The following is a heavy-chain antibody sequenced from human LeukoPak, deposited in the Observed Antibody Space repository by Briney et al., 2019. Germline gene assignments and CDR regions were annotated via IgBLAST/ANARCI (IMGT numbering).Heavy chain of an antibody. CDR1: GYTFTSYG. J-gene: IGHJ4*02. D-gene: IGHD3-22*01. Sequence: GASVKVSCKASGYTFTSYGISWVRQAPGQGLEWMGWISAYNGNTNYAQKLQGRVTMTTDTSTSTAYMELRSLRSDDTAVYYCVRDYYDSSGYQAEIDYWGQGTLITVSS. CDR2: ISAYNGNT. CDR3: VRDYYDSSGYQAEIDY. V-gene: IGHV1-18*01.